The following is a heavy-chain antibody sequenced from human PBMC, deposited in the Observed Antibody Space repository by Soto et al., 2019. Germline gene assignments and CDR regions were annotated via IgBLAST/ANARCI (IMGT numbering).Heavy chain of an antibody. D-gene: IGHD6-13*01. CDR2: IKSKTDGGTT. J-gene: IGHJ6*02. CDR1: GFTFSNAW. V-gene: IGHV3-15*01. Sequence: EVQLVESGGGLVKPGGSLRLSCAASGFTFSNAWMSWVRQAPGKGLEWVGRIKSKTDGGTTDYAAPVKGRFTISRDDSRNTRYLQMNSLKTEDTAVDYCTTGAAAGRRKEYYYCLDVWGQGTTVTVSS. CDR3: TTGAAAGRRKEYYYCLDV.